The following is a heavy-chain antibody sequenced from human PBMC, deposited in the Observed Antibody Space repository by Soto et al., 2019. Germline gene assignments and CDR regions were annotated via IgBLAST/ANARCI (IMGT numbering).Heavy chain of an antibody. CDR1: GVSLSTSGEA. Sequence: QITLKESGPPLVQPTQTLTLTCTFCGVSLSTSGEAVGWIRQPPGKALEWLALIYWNGIERYSPSLKSRLTITKDTSKTQVVLTMTNMDPVDTATYYCAHGDPLDFHFWGQGTLVTVSP. CDR2: IYWNGIE. V-gene: IGHV2-5*01. D-gene: IGHD3-10*01. CDR3: AHGDPLDFHF. J-gene: IGHJ4*02.